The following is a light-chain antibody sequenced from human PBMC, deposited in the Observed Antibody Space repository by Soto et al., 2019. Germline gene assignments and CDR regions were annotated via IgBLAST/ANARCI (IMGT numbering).Light chain of an antibody. CDR2: VAS. Sequence: AIQMTQSPSSLSASVGDRVTITCRSSQGIRNDLGWYQQKPGKAPKLLIYVASSLQSGVPSRFSGSGSGTDFTLTISSLQPEDFATYYCLQDYNYHWTFGQGTKVEIK. CDR3: LQDYNYHWT. CDR1: QGIRND. J-gene: IGKJ1*01. V-gene: IGKV1-6*01.